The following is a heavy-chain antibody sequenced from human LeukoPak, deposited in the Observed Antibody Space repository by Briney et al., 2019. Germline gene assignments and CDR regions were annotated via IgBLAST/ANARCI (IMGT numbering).Heavy chain of an antibody. Sequence: ASVKVSCKASGGTFNSYAISRVRQAPGQGLEWMGGIIPIFGTANYAQKFQGRVTITADESTSTAYMELSSLRSEDTAVYYCARELRGYSYGPPWYYGMDVWGKGTTVTVSS. V-gene: IGHV1-69*13. D-gene: IGHD5-18*01. CDR3: ARELRGYSYGPPWYYGMDV. CDR1: GGTFNSYA. J-gene: IGHJ6*04. CDR2: IIPIFGTA.